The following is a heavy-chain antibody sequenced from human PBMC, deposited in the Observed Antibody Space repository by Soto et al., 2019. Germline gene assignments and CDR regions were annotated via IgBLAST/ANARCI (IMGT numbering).Heavy chain of an antibody. CDR1: GFTFSSYS. D-gene: IGHD6-19*01. V-gene: IGHV3-48*02. CDR2: ISSSSSTI. Sequence: EVQLVESGGGLVQPGGSLRLSCAASGFTFSSYSMNWVRQAPGKGLEWVSYISSSSSTIYYADSVKGRFTISRDNAKNSLYLQMNSLRDEDTAVYYCARDLPYSSGWWDYYYGMDVWGQGTTVTFSS. J-gene: IGHJ6*02. CDR3: ARDLPYSSGWWDYYYGMDV.